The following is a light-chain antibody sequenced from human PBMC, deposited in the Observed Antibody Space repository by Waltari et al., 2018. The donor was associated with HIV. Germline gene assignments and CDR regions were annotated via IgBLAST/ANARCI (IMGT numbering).Light chain of an antibody. Sequence: SSRLTQPPSVSLAPGETARITCGGLKLERKSVYWYQQKAGQAPVVVLSYDTDRPAGIPERFSGFNSGHSATLIISRVGAGDEADYYCQVWDSASDHVLFGGGTRLTVL. J-gene: IGLJ2*01. V-gene: IGLV3-21*04. CDR3: QVWDSASDHVL. CDR1: KLERKS. CDR2: YDT.